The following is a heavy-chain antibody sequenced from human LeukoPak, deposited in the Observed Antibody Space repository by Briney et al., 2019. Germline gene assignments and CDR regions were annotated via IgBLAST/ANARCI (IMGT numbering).Heavy chain of an antibody. CDR3: EADYVWGTYRSPSDY. CDR1: GGSISSGSYY. CDR2: MYYGGST. Sequence: PSETLSLTCTVSGGSISSGSYYWGWIRQPRGKGLEWIGSMYYGGSTYYNPSLKSRVTISVDTSKNQFSLKLSSVTAADTAVYYCEADYVWGTYRSPSDYWGQGTLVTVSS. V-gene: IGHV4-39*01. D-gene: IGHD3-16*02. J-gene: IGHJ4*02.